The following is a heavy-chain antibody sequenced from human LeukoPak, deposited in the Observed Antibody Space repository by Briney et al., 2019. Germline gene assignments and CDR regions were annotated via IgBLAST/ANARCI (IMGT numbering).Heavy chain of an antibody. Sequence: GESLKISCKGSGFTLTDHWIAWVRQMPGRGLEWLGIIHPGVSDTPKSPSFQGQVVISVDSSISTAYLQWNSLKASETAMYYCAASPPHCGADCPFDYWGQGTLVTVSS. CDR1: GFTLTDHW. J-gene: IGHJ4*02. CDR3: AASPPHCGADCPFDY. D-gene: IGHD2-21*02. V-gene: IGHV5-51*01. CDR2: IHPGVSDT.